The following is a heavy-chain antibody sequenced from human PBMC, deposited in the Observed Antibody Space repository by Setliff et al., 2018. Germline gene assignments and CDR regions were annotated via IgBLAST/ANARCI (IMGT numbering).Heavy chain of an antibody. CDR1: GFTFSTYS. Sequence: GGSLRLSCAASGFTFSTYSMHWVRQAPGKGLEWVSSISPSSIYIYYADSVKGRFTISRDNAKNSLYLQMNSLGAEDTAVYYCARAADSYGPPRSYMDVWGKGTTVTVSS. D-gene: IGHD5-18*01. V-gene: IGHV3-21*01. CDR2: ISPSSIYI. J-gene: IGHJ6*03. CDR3: ARAADSYGPPRSYMDV.